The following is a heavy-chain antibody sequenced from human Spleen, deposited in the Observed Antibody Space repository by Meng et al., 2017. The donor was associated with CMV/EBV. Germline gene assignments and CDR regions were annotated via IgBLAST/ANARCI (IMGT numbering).Heavy chain of an antibody. CDR1: GFTFSSYW. J-gene: IGHJ4*02. CDR2: INSDESST. CDR3: ARSSYCSSTSCYPDY. D-gene: IGHD2-2*01. Sequence: GESLKISCAASGFTFSSYWMHWVRQAPGEGLVWVSRINSDESSTSYADSVKGRFTISRDNAKNTLYLQMNSLRAEDTAVYYCARSSYCSSTSCYPDYWGQGTLVTVSS. V-gene: IGHV3-74*01.